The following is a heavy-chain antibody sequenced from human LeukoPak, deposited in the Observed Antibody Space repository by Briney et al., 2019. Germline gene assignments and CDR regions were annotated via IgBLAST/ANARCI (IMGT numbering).Heavy chain of an antibody. D-gene: IGHD3-22*01. CDR3: ARKYYYDSSGYYSVGVLDP. Sequence: GASVKVSCKASGYTFTSYGISWVRQAPGQGLEWMGWMNPNSGNTGYAQKFQGRVTMTRNTSISTAYMELSSLRSEDTAVYYCARKYYYDSSGYYSVGVLDPWGQGTLVTVSS. CDR2: MNPNSGNT. J-gene: IGHJ5*02. CDR1: GYTFTSYG. V-gene: IGHV1-8*02.